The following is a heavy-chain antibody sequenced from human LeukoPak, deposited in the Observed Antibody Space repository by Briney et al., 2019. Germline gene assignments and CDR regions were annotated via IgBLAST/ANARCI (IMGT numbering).Heavy chain of an antibody. CDR1: GYTFTSYA. CDR3: ARVEEVRGGITSFDY. D-gene: IGHD3-10*01. Sequence: ASVKASCKASGYTFTSYAISWVRQAPGQGLEWMGWISVYNGNTNYAQKLQGSVTVTTDTSTSTAYMELRSLTSDDTAVYYCARVEEVRGGITSFDYWGQGTLVTVSS. V-gene: IGHV1-18*01. J-gene: IGHJ4*02. CDR2: ISVYNGNT.